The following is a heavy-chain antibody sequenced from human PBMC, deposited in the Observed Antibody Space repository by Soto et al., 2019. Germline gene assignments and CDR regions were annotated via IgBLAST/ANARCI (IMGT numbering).Heavy chain of an antibody. V-gene: IGHV3-23*01. CDR3: AKDPRDCGYIWFDP. D-gene: IGHD3-10*01. J-gene: IGHJ5*02. CDR2: ISSSGGST. Sequence: EVQLMESGGGLVQPGGSLRLSCAASGFTFSSYAMSWVRQAPGQGLEWVSSISSSGGSTNYADSVKGRVTISRDNSKDTLYLQMNSLRAEDTAVYYWAKDPRDCGYIWFDPWGQGILVTVSS. CDR1: GFTFSSYA.